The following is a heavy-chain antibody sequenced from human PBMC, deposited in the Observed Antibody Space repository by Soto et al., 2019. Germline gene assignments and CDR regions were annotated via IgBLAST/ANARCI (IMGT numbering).Heavy chain of an antibody. D-gene: IGHD6-6*01. Sequence: QVQLVESGGGVVQPGRSLRLSCAASGFTFSSYAMHWVRQAPGKGLEWVAVISYDGSNKYYADSVKGRFTISRDNSKNTLYLQMNSLRAEDTAVYYCARDGSLAAPYYGMDVRDQGTTVTVSS. CDR1: GFTFSSYA. CDR2: ISYDGSNK. CDR3: ARDGSLAAPYYGMDV. J-gene: IGHJ6*02. V-gene: IGHV3-30-3*01.